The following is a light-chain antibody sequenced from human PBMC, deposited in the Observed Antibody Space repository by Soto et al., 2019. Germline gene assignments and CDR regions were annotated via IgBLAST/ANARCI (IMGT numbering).Light chain of an antibody. CDR2: EVS. Sequence: QSALTQPPSASGSPGQSVTISCTGTSGDIGNYNYVSWYQQHPGKAPKLMIYEVSKRPSGVPDRFSGSKSGNTASLTVSGLQAEDEADYYCSSYAGSNILIFGGGTKLTVL. J-gene: IGLJ2*01. CDR1: SGDIGNYNY. CDR3: SSYAGSNILI. V-gene: IGLV2-8*01.